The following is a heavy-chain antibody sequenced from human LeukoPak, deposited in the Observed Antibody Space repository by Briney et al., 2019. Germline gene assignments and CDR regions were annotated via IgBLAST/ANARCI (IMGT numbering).Heavy chain of an antibody. V-gene: IGHV4-59*01. J-gene: IGHJ3*02. CDR3: ARGVRRFVVVTAQEIDAFDI. CDR2: IYYSGST. D-gene: IGHD2-21*02. Sequence: SETLSLTCTVSGGSISSYYWSWIRQPPGKGLEWIGYIYYSGSTNYNPSLKSRVTISVDTSKNQFSLKLSSVTAADTAVYYCARGVRRFVVVTAQEIDAFDIWGQGTMVTVSS. CDR1: GGSISSYY.